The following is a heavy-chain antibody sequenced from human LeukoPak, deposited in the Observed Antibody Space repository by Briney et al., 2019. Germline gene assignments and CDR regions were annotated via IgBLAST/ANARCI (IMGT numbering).Heavy chain of an antibody. V-gene: IGHV1-69*04. Sequence: SVKVSCKASGGTFSSYAISWVRQAPGQGLEWMGRIIPIFGIANYAQKFQGRVTITADKSTSTAYMELSSLRSEDTAVYYCARDVFPRPTIKQDYYYGMDVWGQGTTVTVSS. CDR1: GGTFSSYA. J-gene: IGHJ6*02. CDR2: IIPIFGIA. CDR3: ARDVFPRPTIKQDYYYGMDV. D-gene: IGHD1-26*01.